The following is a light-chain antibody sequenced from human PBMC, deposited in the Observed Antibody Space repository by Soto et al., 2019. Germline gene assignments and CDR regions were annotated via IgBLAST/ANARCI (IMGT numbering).Light chain of an antibody. CDR1: SSDVGGYNL. CDR2: DGN. Sequence: QSALTRPASVSVSPGQSITISCTGTSSDVGGYNLVSWYQQHPGKAPKVVIYDGNKRPSGISYRFSASKSGNTASLTISGLRTEDEADYYCCSYAGHSTFVFGSGTKVTVL. V-gene: IGLV2-23*03. J-gene: IGLJ1*01. CDR3: CSYAGHSTFV.